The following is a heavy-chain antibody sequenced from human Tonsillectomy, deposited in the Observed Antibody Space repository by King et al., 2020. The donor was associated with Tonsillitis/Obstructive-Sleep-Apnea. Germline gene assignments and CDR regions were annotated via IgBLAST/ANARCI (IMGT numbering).Heavy chain of an antibody. CDR2: ISWNSDII. CDR3: TKDLIIATAGTPGDAFDI. J-gene: IGHJ3*02. Sequence: VQLVESGGGLVQPGRSLRLSCAASGFTFDDYAMYWVRQAPGKGLEWVSGISWNSDIINFADSVKGRFTISRDNAKKSLYLQMNSLRAEDTASYYCTKDLIIATAGTPGDAFDIWGQGTMVTVSS. V-gene: IGHV3-9*01. CDR1: GFTFDDYA. D-gene: IGHD6-13*01.